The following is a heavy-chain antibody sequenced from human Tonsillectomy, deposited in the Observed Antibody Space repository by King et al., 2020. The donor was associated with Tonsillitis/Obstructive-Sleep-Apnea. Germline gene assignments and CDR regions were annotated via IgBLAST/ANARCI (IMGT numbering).Heavy chain of an antibody. CDR2: ISYDGNNK. V-gene: IGHV3-30*04. CDR3: ARAPHGYPGGYYYYMDV. D-gene: IGHD5-24*01. J-gene: IGHJ6*03. CDR1: GFTFSSYA. Sequence: VQLVESGGGVVQPGRSLRLSCAASGFTFSSYAMHWVRQAPGKGLEWGALISYDGNNKYYADSVKGRFTISRDNYKKTLYLQMNSLRAEDTAVYYCARAPHGYPGGYYYYMDVWGKGNTVTVAS.